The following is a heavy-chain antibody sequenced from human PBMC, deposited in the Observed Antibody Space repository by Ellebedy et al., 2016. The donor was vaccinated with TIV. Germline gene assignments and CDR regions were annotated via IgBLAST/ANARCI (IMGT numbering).Heavy chain of an antibody. D-gene: IGHD4-17*01. V-gene: IGHV4-39*01. CDR3: ARPLRSTVTTSIYFDY. CDR1: GDSISSSRYF. J-gene: IGHJ4*02. CDR2: IYYSGST. Sequence: SETLSLXXSVSGDSISSSRYFWGWIRRPPGKGLDWIGIIYYSGSTYYNPSLNSRVTISIDTSKNQFSLNLSSVTAADTAVYYCARPLRSTVTTSIYFDYWGQGTLVTVSS.